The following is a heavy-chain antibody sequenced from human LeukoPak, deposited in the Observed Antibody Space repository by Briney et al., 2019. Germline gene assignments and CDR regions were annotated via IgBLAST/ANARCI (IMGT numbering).Heavy chain of an antibody. J-gene: IGHJ4*02. CDR2: IYYSGST. CDR3: AIEGSGYPFDY. Sequence: PSETLSLTCAVFGGSISNYFWSWIRQPPGKGLEWIGYIYYSGSTNYNPSLKSRVTISVDTSKNQFSLKLSSVTAADTAAYYCAIEGSGYPFDYWGQGTLVTVSS. CDR1: GGSISNYF. D-gene: IGHD3-22*01. V-gene: IGHV4-59*01.